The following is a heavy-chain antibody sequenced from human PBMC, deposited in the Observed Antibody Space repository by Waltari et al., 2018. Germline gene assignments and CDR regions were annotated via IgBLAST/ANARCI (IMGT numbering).Heavy chain of an antibody. CDR3: ARGSRYCSSTSCHDAFDI. D-gene: IGHD2-2*01. V-gene: IGHV4-4*07. J-gene: IGHJ3*02. CDR1: GGSISSYY. Sequence: QVQLQESGPGLVKPSETLSLTCTVSGGSISSYYWSLIRQPAGKGLEWIGRIYTSGSTNYNPSLKSRVTMSVDTSKNQFSLKLSSVTAADTAVYYCARGSRYCSSTSCHDAFDIWGQGTMVTVSS. CDR2: IYTSGST.